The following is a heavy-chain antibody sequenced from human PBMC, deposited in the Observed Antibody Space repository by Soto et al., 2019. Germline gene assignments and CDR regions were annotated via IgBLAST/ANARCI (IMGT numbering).Heavy chain of an antibody. Sequence: PSETLSLTCTVSGGSISSYYWSWIRQPPGKGLEWIGYIYYGGSTNYNPSLKSRVTISVDTSKNQFSLKLSSVTAADTAVYYCARELWFGVPDAFDIWGQGTMVTVS. CDR2: IYYGGST. V-gene: IGHV4-59*01. J-gene: IGHJ3*02. CDR1: GGSISSYY. CDR3: ARELWFGVPDAFDI. D-gene: IGHD3-10*01.